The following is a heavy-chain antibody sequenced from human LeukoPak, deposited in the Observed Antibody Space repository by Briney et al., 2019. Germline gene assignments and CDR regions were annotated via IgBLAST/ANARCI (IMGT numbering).Heavy chain of an antibody. CDR1: GGSISSGDYY. V-gene: IGHV4-30-4*08. CDR3: ARDLSPYYCSSTSCWDYAFDI. D-gene: IGHD2-2*01. J-gene: IGHJ3*02. Sequence: SQTLSLTCTVSGGSISSGDYYWSWIRQPPGKGLEWIGHIYYSGSTYYNPSLKSRVTISVDTSKNQFSLKLSSVTAADTAVYYCARDLSPYYCSSTSCWDYAFDIWGQGTMVTVSS. CDR2: IYYSGST.